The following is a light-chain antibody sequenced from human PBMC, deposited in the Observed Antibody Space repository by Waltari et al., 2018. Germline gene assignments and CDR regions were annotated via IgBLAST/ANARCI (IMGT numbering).Light chain of an antibody. CDR3: QQRRAWPLT. CDR1: QSVHNY. V-gene: IGKV3-11*01. CDR2: DVS. J-gene: IGKJ4*01. Sequence: DIVLTRSPAILSFSPGERPSSSCRASQSVHNYLAWYQQKPGQAPRLLIYDVSNRATDIPARFSGSGFATDFTLTISSLEPEDFAVYYCQQRRAWPLTFGGGTKVEIK.